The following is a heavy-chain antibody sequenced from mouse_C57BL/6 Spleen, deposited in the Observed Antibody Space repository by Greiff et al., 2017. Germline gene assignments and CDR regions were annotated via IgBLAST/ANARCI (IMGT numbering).Heavy chain of an antibody. CDR2: IDPETGGT. CDR3: TRNYGSSRDPFDY. CDR1: GYTFTDYE. J-gene: IGHJ2*01. D-gene: IGHD1-1*01. V-gene: IGHV1-15*01. Sequence: VQLQESGAELVRPGASVTLSCKASGYTFTDYEMHWVQQTPVHGLEWIGAIDPETGGTAYNQKFKGKAILTADKSSSTAYMELRSLTSEDSAVYYCTRNYGSSRDPFDYWGQGTTLTVSS.